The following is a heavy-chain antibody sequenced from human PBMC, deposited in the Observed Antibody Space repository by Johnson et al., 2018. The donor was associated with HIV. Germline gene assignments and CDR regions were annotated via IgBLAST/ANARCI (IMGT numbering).Heavy chain of an antibody. D-gene: IGHD1-26*01. V-gene: IGHV3-30*03. Sequence: QVQLVESGGGVVQPGKSLRLSCAASGFTFSNYGMHWVRQAPGKGLEWVALISYDGSNKNYADSVKGRFTISRDNSKNTLYLQMNSLRAEDTAVYYCARVRRREQKLDAFDIWGQGTMVTVSS. J-gene: IGHJ3*02. CDR2: ISYDGSNK. CDR1: GFTFSNYG. CDR3: ARVRRREQKLDAFDI.